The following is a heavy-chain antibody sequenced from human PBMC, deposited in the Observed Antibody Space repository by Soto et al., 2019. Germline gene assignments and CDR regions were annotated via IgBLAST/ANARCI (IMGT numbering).Heavy chain of an antibody. CDR2: IYWDDDK. Sequence: QITLKEAGPTLVKPPQTLTLTCTFSGFSLSTSGVGVGWTRQPPGKALVWLALIYWDDDKRYRPDLKSRLPITNDTSTNQVVLTMTNMDPVDTATYYCARSGGRYGSGGSYYTNWCQGTLVTVSS. V-gene: IGHV2-5*02. CDR1: GFSLSTSGVG. CDR3: ARSGGRYGSGGSYYTN. D-gene: IGHD2-15*01. J-gene: IGHJ4*02.